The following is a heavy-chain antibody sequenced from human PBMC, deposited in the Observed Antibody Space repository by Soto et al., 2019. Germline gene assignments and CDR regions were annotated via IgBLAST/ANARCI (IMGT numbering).Heavy chain of an antibody. CDR1: GFTFSSYA. CDR2: ISGSGGST. D-gene: IGHD2-2*01. V-gene: IGHV3-23*01. J-gene: IGHJ4*02. Sequence: GGSLRLSCAASGFTFSSYAMSWVRQAPGKGLEWVSAISGSGGSTYYADSVKGRFTISRDNSKNTLYLQMNSLRAEDTAVYYCAKVPSRVVVVPAAMWWFEEYYFDYWGQGTLVTVSS. CDR3: AKVPSRVVVVPAAMWWFEEYYFDY.